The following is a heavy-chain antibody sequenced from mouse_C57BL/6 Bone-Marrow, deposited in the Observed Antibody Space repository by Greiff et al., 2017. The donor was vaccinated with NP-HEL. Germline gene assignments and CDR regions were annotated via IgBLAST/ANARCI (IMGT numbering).Heavy chain of an antibody. CDR2: ISSGGDYI. Sequence: DVMLVESGEGLVKPGGSLKLSCAASGFTFSSYAMSWVRQTPEKRLEWVAYISSGGDYIYYADTVKGRFTISRDNARNTLYLQMSSLKSEDTAMYYCTREYYYGSSFYAMDYWGQGTSVTVSS. J-gene: IGHJ4*01. V-gene: IGHV5-9-1*02. D-gene: IGHD1-1*01. CDR3: TREYYYGSSFYAMDY. CDR1: GFTFSSYA.